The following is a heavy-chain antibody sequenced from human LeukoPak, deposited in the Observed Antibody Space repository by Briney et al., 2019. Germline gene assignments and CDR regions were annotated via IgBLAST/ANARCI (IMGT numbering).Heavy chain of an antibody. J-gene: IGHJ4*02. V-gene: IGHV4-4*09. Sequence: SETLSLTCTVSDGSISSYYWSWIRQPPGKGLEWIGYIYTSGSTNYNPSLKSRVTISVDTSKNQFSLKLSSVTAADTAVYYCARQRGYSYGPAFDYWGQGTLVTVSS. D-gene: IGHD5-18*01. CDR2: IYTSGST. CDR1: DGSISSYY. CDR3: ARQRGYSYGPAFDY.